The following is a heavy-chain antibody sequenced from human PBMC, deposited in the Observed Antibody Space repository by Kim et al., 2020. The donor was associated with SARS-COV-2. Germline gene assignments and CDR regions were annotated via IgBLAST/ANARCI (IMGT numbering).Heavy chain of an antibody. J-gene: IGHJ4*02. V-gene: IGHV1-46*01. CDR2: INPSGGST. D-gene: IGHD3-22*01. Sequence: ASVKVSCKASGYTFTSYYMHWVRQAPGQGLEWMGIINPSGGSTSYAQKFQGRVTMTRDTSTSTVYMELSSLRSEDTAVYYCAREGYYDSSGYHSTLFDYWGQGTLVTVSS. CDR1: GYTFTSYY. CDR3: AREGYYDSSGYHSTLFDY.